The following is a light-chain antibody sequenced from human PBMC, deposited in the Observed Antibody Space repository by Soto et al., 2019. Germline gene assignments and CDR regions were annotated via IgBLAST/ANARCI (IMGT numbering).Light chain of an antibody. Sequence: DIQMTQSPSSLSASVGDRVTITCRASQSLTYWLAWYQQKPGRAPKLLIYDVFNLQSGVPSRFSGSGSGTEFTLTISSLQPDDSATYYCQQYHSFSFTFGQGTKLELK. V-gene: IGKV1-5*01. CDR2: DVF. J-gene: IGKJ2*01. CDR1: QSLTYW. CDR3: QQYHSFSFT.